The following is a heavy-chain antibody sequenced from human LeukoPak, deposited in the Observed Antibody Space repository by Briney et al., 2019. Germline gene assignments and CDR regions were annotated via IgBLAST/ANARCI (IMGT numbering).Heavy chain of an antibody. CDR1: GFIVSHYG. CDR2: ISYHGRNK. D-gene: IGHD3-10*01. CDR3: AKVFEVRGARRPKDY. V-gene: IGHV3-30*18. Sequence: GGPLRLSCAASGFIVSHYGMHWVRRPPGKGLEWVALISYHGRNKYYADSVKGRFTTSRDNPNNTLYLQMNSLRVEDTAVYYCAKVFEVRGARRPKDYWGQGTLVIVSS. J-gene: IGHJ4*02.